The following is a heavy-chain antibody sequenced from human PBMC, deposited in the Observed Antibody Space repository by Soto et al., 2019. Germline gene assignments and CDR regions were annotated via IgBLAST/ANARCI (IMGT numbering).Heavy chain of an antibody. CDR2: IIPIFGTA. Sequence: QVQLVQSGAEVKKPGSSVKVSCKASGGTFSSYAISWVRQAPGQGLEWMGGIIPIFGTANYAQKFQGRVTITADESTSTAYMELSSLRSEDTAVYYCARVLPKKYSSSSGWFDPWGQGTLVTVSS. V-gene: IGHV1-69*01. CDR1: GGTFSSYA. J-gene: IGHJ5*02. CDR3: ARVLPKKYSSSSGWFDP. D-gene: IGHD6-6*01.